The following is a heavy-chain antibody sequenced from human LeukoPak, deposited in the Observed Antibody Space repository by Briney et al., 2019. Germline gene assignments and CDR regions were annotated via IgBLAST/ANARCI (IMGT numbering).Heavy chain of an antibody. CDR1: GFTFSSYA. CDR3: ARYTRPGDV. V-gene: IGHV3-30*04. CDR2: ISYDGSNK. D-gene: IGHD1-1*01. J-gene: IGHJ6*02. Sequence: GGSLRLSCAASGFTFSSYAMHWVRQAPGKGLEWVAVISYDGSNKYYADSVKGRFTISRDSSKNTLYLQMNSLRAEDTAVYYCARYTRPGDVWGQGTTVTVSS.